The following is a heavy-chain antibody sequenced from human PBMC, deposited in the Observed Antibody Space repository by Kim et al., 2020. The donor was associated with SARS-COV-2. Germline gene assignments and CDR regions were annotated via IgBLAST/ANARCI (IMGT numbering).Heavy chain of an antibody. CDR3: ARDCSSTAAYFDY. J-gene: IGHJ4*02. CDR1: GFTFSSYS. Sequence: GGSLRHSCAASGFTFSSYSMNWVRQAPGKGLEWVSSISSSSSYIYYADSVKGRFTISRDNAKNSLYLQMNSLRAEDTAVYYCARDCSSTAAYFDYWGQGTLVTVSS. CDR2: ISSSSSYI. D-gene: IGHD2-2*01. V-gene: IGHV3-21*01.